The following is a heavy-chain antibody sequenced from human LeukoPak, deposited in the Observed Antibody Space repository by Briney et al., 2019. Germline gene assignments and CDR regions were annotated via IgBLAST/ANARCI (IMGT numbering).Heavy chain of an antibody. CDR2: INHSGST. D-gene: IGHD1-1*01. CDR1: DGSIRSSTYY. Sequence: PSETLSLTCSVSDGSIRSSTYYWSWIRQPPGKGLEWIGEINHSGSTNYNPSLKSRVTISVDTSKNQFSLKLSSVTAADTAVYYCARPIPKPDLRQKRRNRDWFDPWGQGTLVTVSS. CDR3: ARPIPKPDLRQKRRNRDWFDP. J-gene: IGHJ5*02. V-gene: IGHV4-39*07.